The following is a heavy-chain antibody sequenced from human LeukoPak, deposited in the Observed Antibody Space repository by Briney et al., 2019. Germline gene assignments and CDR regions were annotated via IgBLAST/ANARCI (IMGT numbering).Heavy chain of an antibody. CDR2: IYYSGNT. Sequence: PSDTLSLTCSVSGGSISRSSYYWGWIRQPPGKGLEWIGTIYYSGNTYYNPSLKNRVTISVDTSRNQFSLRLTSVTAADSAMYYCARAYGGNFDAFDMWGQGTVVTISS. J-gene: IGHJ3*02. D-gene: IGHD4-23*01. V-gene: IGHV4-39*01. CDR1: GGSISRSSYY. CDR3: ARAYGGNFDAFDM.